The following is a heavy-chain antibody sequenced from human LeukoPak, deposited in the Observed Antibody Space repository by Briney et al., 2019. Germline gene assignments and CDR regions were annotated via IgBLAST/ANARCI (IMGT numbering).Heavy chain of an antibody. CDR3: ARDLTTVTIRYYHGMDV. D-gene: IGHD4-17*01. V-gene: IGHV3-33*01. CDR2: IWYDGSNK. CDR1: GFTFSTYG. J-gene: IGHJ6*02. Sequence: PGGSLRLSCAASGFTFSTYGMHWVRQAPGKGLEWVAVIWYDGSNKYYADSVKGRFTISRDNSKNTLYLQMNSLRAEDTAVYYCARDLTTVTIRYYHGMDVWGQGTTVTVSS.